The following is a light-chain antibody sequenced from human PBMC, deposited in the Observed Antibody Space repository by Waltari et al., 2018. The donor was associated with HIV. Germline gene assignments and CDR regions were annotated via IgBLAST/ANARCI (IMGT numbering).Light chain of an antibody. CDR3: QQANTFPLT. CDR1: QGVSNW. J-gene: IGKJ4*01. V-gene: IGKV1-12*01. CDR2: DVS. Sequence: DIQMTQSPSSVSASLGDRVPISCRASQGVSNWLAWYQQRPGEAPKLLIHDVSSLQTGVPSRFSGSGSGTDFALTIDGLQPEDVATYYCQQANTFPLTFGGGTKVEI.